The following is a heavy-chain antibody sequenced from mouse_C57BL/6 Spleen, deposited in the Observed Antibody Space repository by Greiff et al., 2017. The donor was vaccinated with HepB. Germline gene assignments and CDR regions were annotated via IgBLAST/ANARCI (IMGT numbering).Heavy chain of an antibody. V-gene: IGHV1-64*01. Sequence: QVHVKQSGAELVKPGASVKLSCKASGYTFTSYWMHWVKQRPGQGLEWIGMIHPNSGSTNYNEKFKSKATLTVDKSSSTAYMQLSSLTSEDSAVYYCARSPYPYFDYWGQGTTLTVSS. CDR3: ARSPYPYFDY. CDR2: IHPNSGST. J-gene: IGHJ2*01. CDR1: GYTFTSYW.